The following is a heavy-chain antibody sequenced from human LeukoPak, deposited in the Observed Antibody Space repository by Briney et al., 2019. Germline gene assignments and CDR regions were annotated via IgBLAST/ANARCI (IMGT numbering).Heavy chain of an antibody. D-gene: IGHD3-22*01. CDR2: IYTSGST. J-gene: IGHJ4*02. CDR3: ARELYDSSGYYPYFDY. CDR1: GGSISSGSYY. Sequence: SETLSLTCTVSGGSISSGSYYWRWIRQPAGKGLEWIVRIYTSGSTNYNPSLKSRVTISVDTSKNQFSLKLSSVTAADTAVYYCARELYDSSGYYPYFDYWGQGTLVTVSS. V-gene: IGHV4-61*02.